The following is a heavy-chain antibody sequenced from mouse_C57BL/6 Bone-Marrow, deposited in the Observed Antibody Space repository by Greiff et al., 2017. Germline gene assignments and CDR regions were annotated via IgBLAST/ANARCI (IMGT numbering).Heavy chain of an antibody. CDR2: ISDGGSYT. Sequence: DVKLVESGGGLVKPGGSLKLSCAASGFTFSSYAMSWVRQTPEKRLEWVATISDGGSYTYYPDNVKGRFTISRDNAKNNLYLQMSHLKSEDTAMYYCARGGYYWYFDVCGTGTTVTVSS. J-gene: IGHJ1*03. D-gene: IGHD2-2*01. CDR3: ARGGYYWYFDV. V-gene: IGHV5-4*03. CDR1: GFTFSSYA.